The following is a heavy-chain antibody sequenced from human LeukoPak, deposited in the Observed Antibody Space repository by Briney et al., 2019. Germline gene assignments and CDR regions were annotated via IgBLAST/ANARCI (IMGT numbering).Heavy chain of an antibody. CDR2: IYYSGST. V-gene: IGHV4-39*01. J-gene: IGHJ4*02. D-gene: IGHD6-13*01. Sequence: PSETLSLTCTVSGGSISSSSYYWGWIRQPPGKGLEWIGSIYYSGSTYYNPSLKNRVTISVDTSKNQFSLKLSSVTAADTAVYYCARGIAAAGSFKYWGQGTLVTVSS. CDR1: GGSISSSSYY. CDR3: ARGIAAAGSFKY.